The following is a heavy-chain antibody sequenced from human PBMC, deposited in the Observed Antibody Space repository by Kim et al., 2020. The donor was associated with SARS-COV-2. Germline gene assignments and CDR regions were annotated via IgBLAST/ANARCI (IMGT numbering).Heavy chain of an antibody. J-gene: IGHJ6*02. V-gene: IGHV1-24*01. CDR3: ATPYYSYYGMDV. Sequence: YAQKFQGRVTMTEDTATDTAYMELSSLRSEDTAVYYCATPYYSYYGMDVWGQGTTVTVSS.